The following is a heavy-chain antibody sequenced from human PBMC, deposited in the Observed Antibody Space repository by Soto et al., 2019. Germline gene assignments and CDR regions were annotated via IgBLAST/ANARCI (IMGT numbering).Heavy chain of an antibody. J-gene: IGHJ6*02. CDR3: AKAGPMDV. CDR2: ILHDGSNK. Sequence: QVQLVESGGGVVQPGRSLRLSCAASGFTFSNYGMHWVRQAPGKGLEWVAIILHDGSNKYYADSVKGRFTISRDNPKNTLYLQMNSLRPEDTAVYYCAKAGPMDVWGQGTTVTVSS. CDR1: GFTFSNYG. V-gene: IGHV3-30*18.